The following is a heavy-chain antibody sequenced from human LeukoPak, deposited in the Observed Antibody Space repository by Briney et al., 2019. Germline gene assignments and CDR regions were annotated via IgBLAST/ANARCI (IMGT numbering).Heavy chain of an antibody. Sequence: SETLSLTCTVSGGSISSYYWSWIRQPAGKGLEWIGRIYTSGSTNYNPSLKSRVTMSVDTSKNQFSLKLSSVTAADTAVYYCARGGYSSSWSQTGWFDPWGQGTLVTVSS. CDR1: GGSISSYY. CDR2: IYTSGST. V-gene: IGHV4-4*07. D-gene: IGHD6-13*01. J-gene: IGHJ5*02. CDR3: ARGGYSSSWSQTGWFDP.